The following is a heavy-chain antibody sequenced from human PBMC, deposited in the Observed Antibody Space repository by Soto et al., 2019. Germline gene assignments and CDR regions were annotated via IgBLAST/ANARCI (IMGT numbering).Heavy chain of an antibody. Sequence: QVQLVQSGAEVKKPGASVKVSCKASGYTFTSYAMHWVRQAPGQRLEWMGWINAGSGNTKYSQKFQGRVTITRDTSASTAYIDLSSLRSDDTAVYYCARDRGPVNWNYARRGLDYWGQGTLVTVSS. V-gene: IGHV1-3*01. CDR2: INAGSGNT. CDR3: ARDRGPVNWNYARRGLDY. J-gene: IGHJ4*02. CDR1: GYTFTSYA. D-gene: IGHD1-7*01.